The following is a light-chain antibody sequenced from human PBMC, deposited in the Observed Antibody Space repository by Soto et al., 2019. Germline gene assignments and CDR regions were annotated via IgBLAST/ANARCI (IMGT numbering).Light chain of an antibody. CDR3: CSYGGSYTFV. CDR2: DVS. CDR1: SSDVGGYNY. V-gene: IGLV2-11*01. Sequence: QSALTQPRSVSGSPGQSVTISCTGTSSDVGGYNYVSWYQQHPGKAPKLMIYDVSKRPSGVPDRFSGSRSGNTASLTISGPQAEDEADYYCCSYGGSYTFVFGPGTKVTVL. J-gene: IGLJ1*01.